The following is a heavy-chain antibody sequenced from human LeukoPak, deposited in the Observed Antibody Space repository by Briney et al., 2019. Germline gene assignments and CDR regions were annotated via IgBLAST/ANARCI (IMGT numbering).Heavy chain of an antibody. D-gene: IGHD3-3*01. CDR3: ATPPPFFGVVPYYFDY. V-gene: IGHV1-24*01. CDR2: FDPEVGVT. Sequence: ASVKVSCKVSGYTLTELSMHWVRQAPGPGLGWMGGFDPEVGVTIYAQKFQGRVTMTEDTSTDTAYMELSSMRSEDTAVYYCATPPPFFGVVPYYFDYWGQGTLVTVSS. J-gene: IGHJ4*02. CDR1: GYTLTELS.